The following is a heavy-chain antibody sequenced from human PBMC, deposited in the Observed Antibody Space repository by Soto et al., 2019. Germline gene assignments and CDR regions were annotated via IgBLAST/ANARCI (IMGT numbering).Heavy chain of an antibody. CDR2: ISSSGSTI. CDR3: ARDLDKRYFDWSVSDAFDI. D-gene: IGHD3-9*01. V-gene: IGHV3-11*01. Sequence: GGSLRLSCAASGFTFSDYYMSWIRQAPGKGLEWVSYISSSGSTIYYADSVKGRFTISRDNAKNSLYLQMNSLRAEDTAVYYCARDLDKRYFDWSVSDAFDIWGQGTMVTVSS. J-gene: IGHJ3*02. CDR1: GFTFSDYY.